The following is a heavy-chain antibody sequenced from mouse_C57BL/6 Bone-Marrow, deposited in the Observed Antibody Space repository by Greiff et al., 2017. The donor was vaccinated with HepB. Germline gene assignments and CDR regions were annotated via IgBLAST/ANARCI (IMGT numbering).Heavy chain of an antibody. D-gene: IGHD1-1*01. V-gene: IGHV1-15*01. CDR1: GYTFTDYE. J-gene: IGHJ2*01. CDR2: IDPETGGT. Sequence: QVQLQQSGAELVRPGASVTLSCKASGYTFTDYEMHWVKQTPVHGLEWIGAIDPETGGTAYNQKFKGKAILTADKSSSTAYMELRSLTSEGSAVYYCTRGGDYYGSSPFDYWGQGTTLTVSS. CDR3: TRGGDYYGSSPFDY.